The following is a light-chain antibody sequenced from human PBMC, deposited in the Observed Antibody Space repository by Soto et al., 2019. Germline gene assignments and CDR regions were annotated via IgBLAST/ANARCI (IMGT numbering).Light chain of an antibody. V-gene: IGLV2-23*02. CDR1: SSDVGSYNL. CDR2: EVS. J-gene: IGLJ1*01. CDR3: CSYAGSSTFV. Sequence: QSALTQAASLSGSPGQSITISCTGTSSDVGSYNLVSWYQQHPGKAPKLMIYEVSKRPSGVSNRFSGSKSGNTASLTISGLQAEDEADYYCCSYAGSSTFVFGTGTKVTVL.